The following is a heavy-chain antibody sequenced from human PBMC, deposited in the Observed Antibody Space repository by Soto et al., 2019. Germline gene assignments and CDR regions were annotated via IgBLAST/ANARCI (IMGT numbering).Heavy chain of an antibody. D-gene: IGHD5-12*01. V-gene: IGHV3-33*01. Sequence: QVQVVESGGGVVQPGRSLRLSCAASGFTFSSHGMHWVRQAPGKGLEWVALVWYDGRNKDYADSVKGRFTISRDNSKNTLYLQMNSLRDEDTAVYYCVRAAGYSGSDYVYYYGMDVWGQGTTVTVSS. CDR2: VWYDGRNK. CDR1: GFTFSSHG. J-gene: IGHJ6*02. CDR3: VRAAGYSGSDYVYYYGMDV.